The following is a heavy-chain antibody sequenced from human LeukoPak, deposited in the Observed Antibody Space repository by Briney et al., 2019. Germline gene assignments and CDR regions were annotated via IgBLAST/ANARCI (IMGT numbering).Heavy chain of an antibody. V-gene: IGHV3-7*01. CDR2: INQDGSEK. D-gene: IGHD3-22*01. CDR3: ARDYHDSSGYYTLGDY. Sequence: PGGSLRLSCAASGFNFSSYWMSWVRQAPGKGLEWVANINQDGSEKYYVDSVKGRFTISRDNSKNTLYLQMNSLRAEDTAVYYCARDYHDSSGYYTLGDYWGQGTLVTVSS. CDR1: GFNFSSYW. J-gene: IGHJ4*02.